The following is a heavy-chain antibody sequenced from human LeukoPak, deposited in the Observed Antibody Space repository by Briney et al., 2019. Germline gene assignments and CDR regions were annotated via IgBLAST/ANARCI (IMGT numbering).Heavy chain of an antibody. CDR3: AKDRPNYYGSNGHYYKLNGDC. Sequence: PGGSLRLSCAASGFTFSSYAMSWVRQAPGKGLEWVSSITSSGAATYYADSVKGRFTISRDNSASTLYLQMNSLRAEDTAVYYCAKDRPNYYGSNGHYYKLNGDCWGQGTLVTVSS. D-gene: IGHD3-22*01. V-gene: IGHV3-23*01. CDR2: ITSSGAAT. J-gene: IGHJ4*02. CDR1: GFTFSSYA.